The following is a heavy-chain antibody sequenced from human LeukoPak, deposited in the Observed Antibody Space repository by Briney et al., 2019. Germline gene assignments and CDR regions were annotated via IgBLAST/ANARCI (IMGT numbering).Heavy chain of an antibody. Sequence: ASVKVSCKASGYTFTSYYMHWVRQAPGQGLEWMGIINPSGGSTNYAQKFQGRVTITADESTNTAYMELSSLKSEDTAVYYCARDGAGGFTDAFDIWGQGTMVTVSS. CDR1: GYTFTSYY. V-gene: IGHV1-46*01. D-gene: IGHD2-8*02. CDR2: INPSGGST. J-gene: IGHJ3*02. CDR3: ARDGAGGFTDAFDI.